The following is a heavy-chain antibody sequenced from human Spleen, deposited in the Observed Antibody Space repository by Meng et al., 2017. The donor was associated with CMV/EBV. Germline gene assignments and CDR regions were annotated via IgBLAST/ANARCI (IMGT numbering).Heavy chain of an antibody. V-gene: IGHV3-21*01. J-gene: IGHJ4*02. D-gene: IGHD3-3*01. CDR3: ARNRVPEPPLEWPQLWDKHF. CDR1: YT. Sequence: YTMHWVRQAPGKGLEWVSSISSDSRSISYALSVRGRFIISRDNARNSFYLQMNSLRAEDTAVYYCARNRVPEPPLEWPQLWDKHFWGQGTLVTVSS. CDR2: ISSDSRSI.